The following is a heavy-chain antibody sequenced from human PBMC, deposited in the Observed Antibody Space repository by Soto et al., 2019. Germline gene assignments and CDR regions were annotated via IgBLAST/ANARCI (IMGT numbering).Heavy chain of an antibody. D-gene: IGHD3-22*01. CDR2: IYYSGST. CDR3: ARESYDSSGARGAFDI. CDR1: GGSISSGGYY. Sequence: SETLSLTCTVSGGSISSGGYYWSWIRQHPGKGLEWIGYIYYSGSTYYNPSLKSRVTISVDTSKNQFSLKLSSVTAADTAVYYCARESYDSSGARGAFDIWGQGTMVTVSS. J-gene: IGHJ3*02. V-gene: IGHV4-31*03.